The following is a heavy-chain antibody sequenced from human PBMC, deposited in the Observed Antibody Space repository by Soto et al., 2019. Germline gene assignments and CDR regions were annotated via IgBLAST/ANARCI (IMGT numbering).Heavy chain of an antibody. D-gene: IGHD3-10*01. Sequence: QVQLVQSGAEVKKPGASVKVSCKASGYTFTSYDINWVRQATGQGLEWMGWMKPNSGNTGYAQKLQGRGTMNRNTSISTAYRELSSLRAEDTALYYCARAGEPTPSFFYSYGMDVWGQGTTVTVSS. CDR3: ARAGEPTPSFFYSYGMDV. J-gene: IGHJ6*02. CDR2: MKPNSGNT. V-gene: IGHV1-8*01. CDR1: GYTFTSYD.